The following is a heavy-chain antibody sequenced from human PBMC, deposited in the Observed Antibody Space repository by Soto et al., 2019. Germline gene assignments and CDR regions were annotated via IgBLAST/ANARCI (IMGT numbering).Heavy chain of an antibody. D-gene: IGHD3-3*01. CDR2: FDPEDGET. Sequence: ASVKVSCKVSGYTLTELSMHWVRQAPGKGLEWMGGFDPEDGETIYAQKFQGRVTMTEDTSTDTAYMELSSLRSEDTAVYYCATDSLWSGYYYNWFDPWGQGTLVTVSS. CDR3: ATDSLWSGYYYNWFDP. CDR1: GYTLTELS. V-gene: IGHV1-24*01. J-gene: IGHJ5*02.